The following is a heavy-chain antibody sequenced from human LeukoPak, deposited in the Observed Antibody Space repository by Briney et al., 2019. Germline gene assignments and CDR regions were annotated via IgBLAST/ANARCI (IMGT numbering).Heavy chain of an antibody. V-gene: IGHV4-61*02. CDR3: ARGILEGIAAAGKGWFDP. Sequence: SSETLSLTCTVSGGSISSGTYYWSWIRQPAGKGLEWIGRFYASGSTNYNPSLKGRVTISVDTSKNQFSLKLSSVTAADTAVYYCARGILEGIAAAGKGWFDPWGQGTLVTVSS. CDR2: FYASGST. D-gene: IGHD6-13*01. J-gene: IGHJ5*02. CDR1: GGSISSGTYY.